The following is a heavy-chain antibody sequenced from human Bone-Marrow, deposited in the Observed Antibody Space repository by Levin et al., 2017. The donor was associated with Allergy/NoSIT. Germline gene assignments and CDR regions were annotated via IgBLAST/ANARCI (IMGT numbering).Heavy chain of an antibody. J-gene: IGHJ6*02. V-gene: IGHV4-34*01. Sequence: SETLSLTCAVYGWSFSGYYWSWIRQPPGKGLEWIGEINHSGSTNYNPSLKSRVTISVDTSKNQFSLKLSSVTAADTAVYYCARVTGGRTVTSSYYGMDVWGQGTTVTVS. CDR2: INHSGST. D-gene: IGHD4-11*01. CDR3: ARVTGGRTVTSSYYGMDV. CDR1: GWSFSGYY.